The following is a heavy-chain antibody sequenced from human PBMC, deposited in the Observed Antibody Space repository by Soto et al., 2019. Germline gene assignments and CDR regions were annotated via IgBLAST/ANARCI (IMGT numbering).Heavy chain of an antibody. CDR1: GFSLRNPRMG. CDR3: ARIIGSDPVATIDNGFDT. V-gene: IGHV2-26*01. CDR2: IFSNDEK. Sequence: KESGPALVKPTETLKLTCTVSGFSLRNPRMGVSWIRQPPGKALEWLAHIFSNDEKSYRTSLRRRLTISKDTSTSQVVLTMINMDPVDTGTYYCARIIGSDPVATIDNGFDTWGQGTLVSVSS. D-gene: IGHD5-12*01. J-gene: IGHJ5*02.